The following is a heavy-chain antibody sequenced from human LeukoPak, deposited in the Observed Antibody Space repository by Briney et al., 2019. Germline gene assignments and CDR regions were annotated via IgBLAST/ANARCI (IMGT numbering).Heavy chain of an antibody. J-gene: IGHJ4*02. D-gene: IGHD1-26*01. V-gene: IGHV3-23*01. Sequence: GGSLRLSCAASGFAFLNYGMSWVRQAPGKGLEWVSAISGSGVTTYYAGSVKGRFTISRDNSKNTLYLQMNSLRAEDTAVYYCAKDRVGATLYFDYWGQGTLVTVSS. CDR3: AKDRVGATLYFDY. CDR1: GFAFLNYG. CDR2: ISGSGVTT.